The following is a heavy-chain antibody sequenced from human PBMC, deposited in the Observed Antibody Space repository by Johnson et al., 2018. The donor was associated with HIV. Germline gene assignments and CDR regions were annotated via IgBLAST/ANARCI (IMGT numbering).Heavy chain of an antibody. V-gene: IGHV3-20*04. CDR1: GFTFDDFG. CDR2: LNWNGGTT. J-gene: IGHJ3*01. Sequence: MQLVESGGRVVRPGGSLRLSCAASGFTFDDFGMSWVRQAPGKGLEWVSGLNWNGGTTFYADAVKGRFTISRDNSKNTLYLQMNSLRPEDTAVYYCARDGRDLVTRGSFDVWGQGTVVTVSS. CDR3: ARDGRDLVTRGSFDV. D-gene: IGHD5-18*01.